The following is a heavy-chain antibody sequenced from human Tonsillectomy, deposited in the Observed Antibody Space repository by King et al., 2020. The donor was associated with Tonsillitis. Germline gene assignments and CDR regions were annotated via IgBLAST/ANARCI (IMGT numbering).Heavy chain of an antibody. V-gene: IGHV1-46*01. J-gene: IGHJ3*02. Sequence: VQLVESGAEVKKPGASVKVSCKASGYTFTSYYMHWVRQAPGQGLEWMGIINPSGGSTSYAQKFQGRVTMTRDTSTSTVYMELSSLRSDDTAVYYCAREKWIRHPDGAFDIWGQGTMVTVSS. CDR3: AREKWIRHPDGAFDI. CDR2: INPSGGST. D-gene: IGHD5-12*01. CDR1: GYTFTSYY.